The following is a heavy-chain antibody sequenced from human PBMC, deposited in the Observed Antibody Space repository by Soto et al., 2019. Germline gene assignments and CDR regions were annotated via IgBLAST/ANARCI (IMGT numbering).Heavy chain of an antibody. CDR3: ARYCSSTSCYAGYYYYGMDV. J-gene: IGHJ6*02. Sequence: ASVKLSCTASGYTFTSNGISWVRQAPGQGLEWMGWISAYNGNTNYAQKLQGRVTMTTDTSTSTAYMELRSLRSDDTAVYYCARYCSSTSCYAGYYYYGMDVWGQGTTVTVSS. CDR1: GYTFTSNG. CDR2: ISAYNGNT. V-gene: IGHV1-18*01. D-gene: IGHD2-2*01.